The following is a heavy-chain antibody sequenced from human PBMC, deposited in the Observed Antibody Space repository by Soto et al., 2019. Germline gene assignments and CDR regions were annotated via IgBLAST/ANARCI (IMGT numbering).Heavy chain of an antibody. CDR3: ARDGYKVAATPYFDY. CDR2: IYYSGST. J-gene: IGHJ4*02. V-gene: IGHV4-59*01. CDR1: GGSISSYY. Sequence: QVQLQESGPGLVKPSETLSLTCTVSGGSISSYYWSWIRQPPGKGLEGIGYIYYSGSTNYNPSLKRLVTISVDTSKNQFSLKLSSVTAADTAVYYCARDGYKVAATPYFDYWGQGTLLTVSS. D-gene: IGHD2-15*01.